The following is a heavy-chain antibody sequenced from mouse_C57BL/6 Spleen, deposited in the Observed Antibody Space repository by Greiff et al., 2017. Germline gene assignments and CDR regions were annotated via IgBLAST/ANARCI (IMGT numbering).Heavy chain of an antibody. CDR3: ARERGWDYFDY. CDR2: IYPGDGDT. Sequence: VKLQESGAELVKPGASVKISCKASGYAFSSYWMNWVKQRPGKGLEWIGQIYPGDGDTNYNGKFKGKATLTADKSSSTAYMQLSSLTSEDSAVYFCARERGWDYFDYWGQGTTLTVSS. V-gene: IGHV1-80*01. CDR1: GYAFSSYW. J-gene: IGHJ2*01. D-gene: IGHD1-1*02.